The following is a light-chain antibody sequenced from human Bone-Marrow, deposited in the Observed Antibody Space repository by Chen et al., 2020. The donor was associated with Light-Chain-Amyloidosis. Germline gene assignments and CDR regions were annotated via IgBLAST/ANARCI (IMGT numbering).Light chain of an antibody. CDR2: DVT. CDR3: SSYTTTSAPLI. J-gene: IGLJ2*01. CDR1: SSDIGGYNY. Sequence: QSALTQPASVSGSPGQSINISCTGTSSDIGGYNYVFWYQQHPGRAPKLMIYDVTNRPSGVSNRFSGSKSGNTASLTISGLQAEDEADYYCSSYTTTSAPLIFGGGTKLTVL. V-gene: IGLV2-14*03.